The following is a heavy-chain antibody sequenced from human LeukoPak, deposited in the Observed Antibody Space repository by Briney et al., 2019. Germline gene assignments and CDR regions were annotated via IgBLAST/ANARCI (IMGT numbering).Heavy chain of an antibody. V-gene: IGHV4-34*01. CDR3: ARHCGGACSHAFDI. CDR2: INHSGST. J-gene: IGHJ3*02. CDR1: GGSISSYY. D-gene: IGHD2-21*01. Sequence: SETLSLTCTVSGGSISSYYWSWIRQPPGKGLEWIGEINHSGSTNYNPSLKSRVTISLDTSKNQFSLRLSSVTAADTAMYYCARHCGGACSHAFDIWGQGTMVTVSS.